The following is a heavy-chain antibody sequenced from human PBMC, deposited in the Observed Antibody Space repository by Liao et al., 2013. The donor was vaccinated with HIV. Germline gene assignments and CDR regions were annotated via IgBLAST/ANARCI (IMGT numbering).Heavy chain of an antibody. CDR3: ARDRGGGGATGHFRH. V-gene: IGHV4-61*02. CDR2: IYSSGSA. Sequence: QVQLQESGPGLVKPSQTLSLTCTVSGGSISSGSYYWSWIRQPAGKGLEWIGRIYSSGSANYNPSLKSRVTMSVDTSKNQFSLKLSSVTAADTAVYYCARDRGGGGATGHFRHWGQGTLVTVSS. J-gene: IGHJ1*01. CDR1: GGSISSGSYY. D-gene: IGHD1-26*01.